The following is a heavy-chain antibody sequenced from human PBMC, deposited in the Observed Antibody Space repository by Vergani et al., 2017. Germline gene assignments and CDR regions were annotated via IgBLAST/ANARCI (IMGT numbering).Heavy chain of an antibody. CDR2: IYYSGST. CDR1: SGSISSGGYY. V-gene: IGHV4-31*03. Sequence: QVQLQESGPGLVKPSQTLSLTCTVSSGSISSGGYYWSWIRQHPGKGLEWIGYIYYSGSTYYNPSLKSRVTISVDTSKNQFSLKLNSVTAADTAAYYCARVPQVEIWSDYSKYYYYYMDVWGKGTTVTVSS. J-gene: IGHJ6*03. D-gene: IGHD3-3*01. CDR3: ARVPQVEIWSDYSKYYYYYMDV.